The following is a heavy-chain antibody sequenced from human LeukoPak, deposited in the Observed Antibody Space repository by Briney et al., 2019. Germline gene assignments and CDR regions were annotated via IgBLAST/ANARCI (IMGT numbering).Heavy chain of an antibody. D-gene: IGHD6-13*01. J-gene: IGHJ4*02. V-gene: IGHV3-7*01. CDR2: IKQDGSEK. Sequence: GGSLRLSCAASGFTFSSYGMSWVRQAPGKGLEWVANIKQDGSEKYYVDSVKGRFTISRDNAKNSLYLQMNSLRAEDTAVYYCARAFGAAAGTGYWGQGTLVTVSS. CDR1: GFTFSSYG. CDR3: ARAFGAAAGTGY.